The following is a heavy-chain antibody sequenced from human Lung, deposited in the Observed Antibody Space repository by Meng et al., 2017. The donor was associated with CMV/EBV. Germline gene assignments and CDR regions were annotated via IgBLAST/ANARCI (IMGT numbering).Heavy chain of an antibody. CDR2: IIPYLGVT. CDR3: ARNRGRYCSGGSCYSYGYFDP. J-gene: IGHJ5*02. CDR1: GGAFSIYS. V-gene: IGHV1-69*10. Sequence: SVXVSXXASGGAFSIYSIGRVRQDPGQELEWMGGIIPYLGVTNYAQKFQGRVTITADKSTSKAYMELSSLRSQDTAVYYCARNRGRYCSGGSCYSYGYFDPWGQGXLVTVSS. D-gene: IGHD2-15*01.